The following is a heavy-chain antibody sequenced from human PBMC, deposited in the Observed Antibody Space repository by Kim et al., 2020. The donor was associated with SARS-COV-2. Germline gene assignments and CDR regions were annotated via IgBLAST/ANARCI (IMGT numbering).Heavy chain of an antibody. CDR2: ISYDGSNK. Sequence: GGSLRLSCAASGFTFSSYGMHWVRQAPGKGLEWVAVISYDGSNKYYADSVKGRFTISRDNSKNTLYLQMNSLRAEDTAVYYCAKDDWTPPYCGGDCYRAGEYWGQGTLVTVSS. CDR3: AKDDWTPPYCGGDCYRAGEY. CDR1: GFTFSSYG. D-gene: IGHD2-21*02. J-gene: IGHJ4*02. V-gene: IGHV3-30*18.